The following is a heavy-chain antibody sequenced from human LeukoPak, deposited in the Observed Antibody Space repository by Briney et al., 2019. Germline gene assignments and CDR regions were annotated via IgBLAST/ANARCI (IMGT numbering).Heavy chain of an antibody. CDR3: AKDPYDSSGYYFPGAFDI. Sequence: QPGGSLRLSCAASGFTFSSYAMSWVRQAPGKGLEWVSAISGSGGSTYYADSVKGRFTISRDNSKNTLYLQMNSLRAEDTAVYYCAKDPYDSSGYYFPGAFDIWGQGTMVTVSS. J-gene: IGHJ3*02. V-gene: IGHV3-23*01. CDR2: ISGSGGST. D-gene: IGHD3-22*01. CDR1: GFTFSSYA.